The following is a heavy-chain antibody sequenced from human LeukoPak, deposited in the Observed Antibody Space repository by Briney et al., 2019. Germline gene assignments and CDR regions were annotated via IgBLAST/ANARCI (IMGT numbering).Heavy chain of an antibody. V-gene: IGHV4-39*07. D-gene: IGHD3-10*01. CDR3: ARGRGEGRGISMVRGVRAPSYNWFDP. CDR1: GGSISSSTYF. Sequence: SETLSLTCTVSGGSISSSTYFWGWIRQPPGKGLEWIGSIYYYSGSTYYNPSLKSRVTISVDTSKNQFSLMLSSVTAADTAVYYCARGRGEGRGISMVRGVRAPSYNWFDPWGHGTLVTVSS. CDR2: IYYYSGST. J-gene: IGHJ5*02.